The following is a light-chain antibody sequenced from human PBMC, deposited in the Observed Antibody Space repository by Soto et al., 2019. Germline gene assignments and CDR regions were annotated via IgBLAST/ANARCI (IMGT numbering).Light chain of an antibody. V-gene: IGLV3-21*02. CDR3: QVWASTYEFFV. J-gene: IGLJ1*01. CDR2: DAS. Sequence: SYELTQPPSVSVAPGQTARITCGGDKIGSKIVHWYRQRPGQAPVAVVFDASDRPSGIPDRISASRSGDTATLTISRVDAVDEADYYCQVWASTYEFFVFGSGTKVTVL. CDR1: KIGSKI.